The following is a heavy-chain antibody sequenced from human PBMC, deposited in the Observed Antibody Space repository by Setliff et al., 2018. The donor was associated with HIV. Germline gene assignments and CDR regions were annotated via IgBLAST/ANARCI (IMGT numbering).Heavy chain of an antibody. CDR2: ISSNSGEI. CDR1: GFTFSGYS. CDR3: AKVRNVLLIQEFDY. V-gene: IGHV3-21*01. Sequence: LRLSCAASGFTFSGYSMNWVRQAPGKGLEWVSSISSNSGEIFYAESLKGRFTISRDNPKNSLYLQMDSLRAEDTAVYYCAKVRNVLLIQEFDYWGQGTLVTVSS. D-gene: IGHD2-15*01. J-gene: IGHJ4*02.